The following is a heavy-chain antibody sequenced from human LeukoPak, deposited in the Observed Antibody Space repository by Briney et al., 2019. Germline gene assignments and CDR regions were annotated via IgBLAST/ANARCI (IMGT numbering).Heavy chain of an antibody. J-gene: IGHJ4*02. CDR3: ARDSPRGYYDSSGYLRHFDY. V-gene: IGHV3-48*02. D-gene: IGHD3-22*01. CDR2: LWTSGKT. Sequence: GGSLRLSCAASGFTFNNYAMTWVRQAPGKGLEWVSSLWTSGKTYYADSVKGRFTISRDNAKNSLYLQMNSLRDEDTAVYYCARDSPRGYYDSSGYLRHFDYWGQGTLVTVSS. CDR1: GFTFNNYA.